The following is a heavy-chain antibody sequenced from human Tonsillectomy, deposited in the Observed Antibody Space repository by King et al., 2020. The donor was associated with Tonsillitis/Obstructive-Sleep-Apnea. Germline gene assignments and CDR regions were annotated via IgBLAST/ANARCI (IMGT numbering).Heavy chain of an antibody. CDR2: ISSSGSTI. D-gene: IGHD6-25*01. V-gene: IGHV3-48*03. CDR3: ARESGSSACYGDDYGRDV. Sequence: VQLVESGGGLVQPGGSLRLSCEASRFTFSSYEMDWVRQAPGKGLEWVSYISSSGSTIYYADSVKGRFTISRDNAKNSLYLQMHSLRAEDTAVYYCARESGSSACYGDDYGRDVWGQGTAVTVSS. CDR1: RFTFSSYE. J-gene: IGHJ6*02.